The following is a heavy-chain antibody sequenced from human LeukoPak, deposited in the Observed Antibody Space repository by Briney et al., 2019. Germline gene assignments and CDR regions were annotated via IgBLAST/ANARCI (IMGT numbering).Heavy chain of an antibody. CDR1: GYTLTELS. CDR2: FDPEDGET. V-gene: IGHV1-24*01. CDR3: ATDTFLTGYWHDAFDI. D-gene: IGHD3-9*01. J-gene: IGHJ3*02. Sequence: ASVKASCKVSGYTLTELSMHWVRQAPGKGLEWMGGFDPEDGETIYAQKFQGRVTMTEDTSTDTAYMELSSLRSEDTAVYYCATDTFLTGYWHDAFDIWGQGTMVTVSS.